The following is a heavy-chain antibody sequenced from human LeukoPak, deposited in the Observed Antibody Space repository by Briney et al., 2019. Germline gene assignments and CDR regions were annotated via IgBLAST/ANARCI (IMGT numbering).Heavy chain of an antibody. CDR1: GYTVTNYY. D-gene: IGHD2-21*01. CDR3: ARSGMWFSTND. J-gene: IGHJ4*02. CDR2: INPSISSR. Sequence: ASEKVSCKASGYTVTNYYMHWVRQAPGQGLEWMGMINPSISSRTYAQKFQGRVTVTSDTSTSTVYMEVSSLRSEDTAIYYCARSGMWFSTNDWGQGTLVTVSS. V-gene: IGHV1-46*01.